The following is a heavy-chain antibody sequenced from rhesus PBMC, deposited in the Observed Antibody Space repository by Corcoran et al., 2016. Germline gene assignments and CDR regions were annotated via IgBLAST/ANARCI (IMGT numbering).Heavy chain of an antibody. Sequence: QLQLQESGPGLVKPSATLSLTCAVSGGSISSNWWSWIRQPPGKGLEWIGRISTITESPSYNPSLKRRVTFSTDTSMNQFALKLSSVTAADTAVYYCARGGYYDTAYDYWGRGVLVTVSS. CDR2: ISTITESP. J-gene: IGHJ4*01. CDR3: ARGGYYDTAYDY. D-gene: IGHD3-28*01. CDR1: GGSISSNW. V-gene: IGHV4-147*01.